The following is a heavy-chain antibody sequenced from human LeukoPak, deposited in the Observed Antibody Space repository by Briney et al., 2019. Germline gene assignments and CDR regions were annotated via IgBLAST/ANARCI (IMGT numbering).Heavy chain of an antibody. D-gene: IGHD2-2*01. CDR3: ARTTSGALPPYQLPPCYHSMDI. J-gene: IGHJ6*03. CDR2: IYYSGST. V-gene: IGHV4-39*07. CDR1: GGSISISSYY. Sequence: LETLSLTCTVSGGSISISSYYWGWIRQPPGKGLEWIGGIYYSGSTYYNPSLESRVTRSVDTSKNVFSLNVRPVAAADTAAYCCARTTSGALPPYQLPPCYHSMDIGGTGTPVTVSS.